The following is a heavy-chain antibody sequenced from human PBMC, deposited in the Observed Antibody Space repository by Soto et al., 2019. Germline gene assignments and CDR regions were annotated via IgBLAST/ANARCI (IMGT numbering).Heavy chain of an antibody. Sequence: SQTLSLTCAISGDSVSSNSATWNWIRQSPSRGLEWLGRTYYSSTWYNEYAVSVISRIAINPDTSKNQFSLHLNSVTPEDMAVYSCARATHGAHWFDPWGQGTLVTVSS. J-gene: IGHJ5*02. CDR2: TYYSSTWYN. CDR1: GDSVSSNSAT. V-gene: IGHV6-1*01. CDR3: ARATHGAHWFDP. D-gene: IGHD2-8*01.